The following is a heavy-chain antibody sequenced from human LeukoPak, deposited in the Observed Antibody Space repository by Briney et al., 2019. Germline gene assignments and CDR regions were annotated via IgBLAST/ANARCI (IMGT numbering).Heavy chain of an antibody. CDR3: ARDLDNRNDLYYLDW. J-gene: IGHJ4*02. V-gene: IGHV1-18*01. Sequence: ASVMVSCKASGYTFIIYGISWVRQAPGQGLEWMGRISAKNGNTIYAQKLQGRVTMTADTSTTTAYMELRSLRSDDTAVYYCARDLDNRNDLYYLDWWGQGTLVAVSS. D-gene: IGHD1-20*01. CDR2: ISAKNGNT. CDR1: GYTFIIYG.